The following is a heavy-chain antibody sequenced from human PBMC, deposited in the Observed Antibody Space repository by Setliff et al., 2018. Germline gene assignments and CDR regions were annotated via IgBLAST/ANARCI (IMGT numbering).Heavy chain of an antibody. V-gene: IGHV4-34*01. J-gene: IGHJ6*03. Sequence: NPSETLSLTCAVYGGPFSGYYWSWIRQPPGKGLEWIGEINHSGGTSYNPSLMSRVTISVETSKNQFSLKLHSVTAADTAVYYCARAFIVAPTLFFRRRKGNYMDVWGKGTTVTVSS. CDR2: INHSGGT. D-gene: IGHD2-21*01. CDR1: GGPFSGYY. CDR3: ARAFIVAPTLFFRRRKGNYMDV.